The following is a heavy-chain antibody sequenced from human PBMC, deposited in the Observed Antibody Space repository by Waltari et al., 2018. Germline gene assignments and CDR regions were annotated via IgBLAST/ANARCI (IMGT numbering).Heavy chain of an antibody. Sequence: EVQLVESGGGLVQPGGSLRLSCADSGFTCSSYWMSWVRQAPGKGLEWVANIKQDGSEKYYVDSVKGRFTISRDNAKNSLYLQMNSLRAEDTAVYYCATEPYSSSYYFDYWGQGTLVTVSS. J-gene: IGHJ4*02. CDR1: GFTCSSYW. CDR3: ATEPYSSSYYFDY. V-gene: IGHV3-7*01. CDR2: IKQDGSEK. D-gene: IGHD6-6*01.